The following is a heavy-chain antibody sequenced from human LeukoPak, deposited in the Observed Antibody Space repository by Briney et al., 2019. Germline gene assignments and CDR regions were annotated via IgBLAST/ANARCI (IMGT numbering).Heavy chain of an antibody. D-gene: IGHD1-26*01. CDR1: GFTFSAYA. V-gene: IGHV3-23*05. CDR3: ARAPTGDY. J-gene: IGHJ4*02. Sequence: GGSLRLSSEASGFTFSAYAMTWVRQAPGKGLEWVSSIGSDNKPHYSESVKGRFAISRDNSKNTLYLQMNSLRAEDTAVYYCARAPTGDYWGQGTLVTVSS. CDR2: IGSDNKP.